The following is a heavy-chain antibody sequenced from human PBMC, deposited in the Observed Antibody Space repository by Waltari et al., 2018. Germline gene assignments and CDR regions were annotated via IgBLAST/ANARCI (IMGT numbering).Heavy chain of an antibody. V-gene: IGHV1-2*02. Sequence: QVQLVQSGAEVKKPGASVKVSCKASGYTFTGYYMHWVRQAPGQGLEWMGWINPNSGGTNYAQKLQGRVTMTRDTSISTAYMELSRLRSDDTAVYYCAIHSSSWETNDYWGQGTLVTVSS. CDR2: INPNSGGT. D-gene: IGHD6-13*01. CDR1: GYTFTGYY. CDR3: AIHSSSWETNDY. J-gene: IGHJ4*02.